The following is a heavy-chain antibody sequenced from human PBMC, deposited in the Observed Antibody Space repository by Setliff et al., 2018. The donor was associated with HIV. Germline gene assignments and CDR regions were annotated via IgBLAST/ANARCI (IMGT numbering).Heavy chain of an antibody. D-gene: IGHD6-13*01. V-gene: IGHV1-18*01. CDR1: GYSFINYG. J-gene: IGHJ4*02. CDR2: ISTFNGDT. Sequence: ASVKVSCKASGYSFINYGINWVRQAPGQGLEWMGWISTFNGDTNFAQKFQGRVTMTRDTSTSTVYMELSSLRSEDTAVYYCARPRLSRIAAAAPDYWGQGTLVTVSS. CDR3: ARPRLSRIAAAAPDY.